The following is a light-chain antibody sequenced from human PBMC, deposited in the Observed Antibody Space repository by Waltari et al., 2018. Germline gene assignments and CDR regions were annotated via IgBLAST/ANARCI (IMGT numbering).Light chain of an antibody. V-gene: IGKV3-20*01. CDR1: QSVSSTY. J-gene: IGKJ4*01. CDR3: QQYDSSTLT. CDR2: GAS. Sequence: EIVLTQSPGTLSLSQGERATLPCRASQSVSSTYLAWYQQKPGQAPRLLIYGASSRATGIPDRFSGSGSGTDFTLTISRLEPEDFAVYYCQQYDSSTLTFGGGTKVEIK.